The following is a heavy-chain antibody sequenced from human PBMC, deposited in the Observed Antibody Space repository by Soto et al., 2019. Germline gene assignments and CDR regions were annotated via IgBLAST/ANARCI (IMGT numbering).Heavy chain of an antibody. Sequence: ASVKVSCKASGGTFSSYAISWVRQAPGQGLEWMGGIIPIFGTANYAQNFQGRVTITADKSTSTAYMELSSLRSEDTAVYYCARVDSSGWYYWGQGTLVTVSS. J-gene: IGHJ4*02. CDR1: GGTFSSYA. CDR2: IIPIFGTA. CDR3: ARVDSSGWYY. V-gene: IGHV1-69*06. D-gene: IGHD6-19*01.